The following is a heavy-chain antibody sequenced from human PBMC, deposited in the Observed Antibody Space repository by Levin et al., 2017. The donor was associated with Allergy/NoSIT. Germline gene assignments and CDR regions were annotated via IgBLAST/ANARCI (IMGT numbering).Heavy chain of an antibody. CDR3: AKETTGITMIVVVSSHYYGMDV. J-gene: IGHJ6*02. Sequence: GESLKISCAASGFTFSSYGMHWVRQAPGKGLEWVAVISYDGSNKYYADSVKGRFTISRDNSKNTLYLQMNSLRAEDTAVYYCAKETTGITMIVVVSSHYYGMDVWGQGTTVTVSS. D-gene: IGHD3-22*01. CDR1: GFTFSSYG. V-gene: IGHV3-30*18. CDR2: ISYDGSNK.